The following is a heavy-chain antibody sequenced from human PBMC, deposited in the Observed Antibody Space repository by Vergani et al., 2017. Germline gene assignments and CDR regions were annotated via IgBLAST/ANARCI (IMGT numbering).Heavy chain of an antibody. V-gene: IGHV4-34*01. Sequence: QVQLQQWGGGLLKPSETLSLTCVVNGGSFTSYHWTWIRQSPGEGLEWVGDIDHTGRPDYNPTLKSRLTMSVDTSRNRFSLTLNSVTATNTAIYFCARVNTETNGHLYYYYYMDVWGQGTAVTVS. J-gene: IGHJ6*03. D-gene: IGHD4-11*01. CDR3: ARVNTETNGHLYYYYYMDV. CDR1: GGSFTSYH. CDR2: IDHTGRP.